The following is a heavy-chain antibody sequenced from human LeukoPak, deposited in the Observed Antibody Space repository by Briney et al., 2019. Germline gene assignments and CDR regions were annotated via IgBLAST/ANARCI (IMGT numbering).Heavy chain of an antibody. D-gene: IGHD2-8*02. CDR3: ARAVAYGIDTGYFDY. J-gene: IGHJ4*02. V-gene: IGHV4-59*01. Sequence: SETLSLTCTVSDGSINSFYWSWIRQPPGKGLEWIGYIYYSGSTNYNPSLKSRVTISVDTSKNQFSLNLNSVTAADTAVYYCARAVAYGIDTGYFDYWGQGTLVTVSS. CDR2: IYYSGST. CDR1: DGSINSFY.